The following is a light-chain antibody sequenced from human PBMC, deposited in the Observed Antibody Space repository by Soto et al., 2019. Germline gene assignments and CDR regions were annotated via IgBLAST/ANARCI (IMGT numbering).Light chain of an antibody. V-gene: IGLV1-44*01. CDR1: SANIGSNT. J-gene: IGLJ3*02. CDR3: AAWDDTLNGWV. CDR2: SNN. Sequence: QSVLTQPPSASGTPGQRVAISCSGSSANIGSNTVNWYQQLPGTAPKLLIHSNNQRPSGVPDRFSGSKSGTSASLAISGPQWEEGADYYGAAWDDTLNGWVFGGGTKLTVL.